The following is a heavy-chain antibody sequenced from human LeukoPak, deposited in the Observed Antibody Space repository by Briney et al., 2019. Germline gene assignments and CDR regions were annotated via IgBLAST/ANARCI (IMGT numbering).Heavy chain of an antibody. V-gene: IGHV3-53*01. CDR2: IYSGGST. J-gene: IGHJ4*02. CDR1: GFTVSSNY. D-gene: IGHD3-9*01. Sequence: GGSLRLSCAASGFTVSSNYMSWVRQAPGKGLEWVSVIYSGGSTYYADSVKGRFTISRDKSKNTLYLQMNSLRAEDTAVYYCAKEFDILTGYPCYFDYWGQGTLVTVSS. CDR3: AKEFDILTGYPCYFDY.